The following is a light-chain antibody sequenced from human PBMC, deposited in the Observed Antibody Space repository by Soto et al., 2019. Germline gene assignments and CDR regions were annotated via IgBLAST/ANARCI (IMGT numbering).Light chain of an antibody. J-gene: IGKJ1*01. CDR2: GAS. CDR1: RSVSSS. V-gene: IGKV3-15*01. Sequence: EILMTQSPATLSVSPGERATVSCSASRSVSSSLAWYQQKPGQAPRLLIYGASTRATGIPARFSGSGSGTEFTLTISSLQSEDFAVYYCQQYSNWPSWTFGQGTKVDIK. CDR3: QQYSNWPSWT.